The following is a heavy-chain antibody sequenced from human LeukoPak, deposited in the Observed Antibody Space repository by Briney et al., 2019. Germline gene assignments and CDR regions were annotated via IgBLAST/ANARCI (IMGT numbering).Heavy chain of an antibody. J-gene: IGHJ4*02. CDR1: GFTFSNYA. CDR3: AKGRQLASFDY. Sequence: PGGSLRLSCAASGFTFSNYAMNWVRQAPGKGLEWVSGISSKGGTTYYADSVKGRFTISRDNSKNTLYLQMNSLRVEDTAVYYCAKGRQLASFDYWSQGTLVTVSS. CDR2: ISSKGGTT. V-gene: IGHV3-23*01. D-gene: IGHD6-13*01.